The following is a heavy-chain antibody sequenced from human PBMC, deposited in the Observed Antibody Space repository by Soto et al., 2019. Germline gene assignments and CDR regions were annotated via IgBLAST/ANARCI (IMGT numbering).Heavy chain of an antibody. CDR3: VRQGRNNTVYYFVH. V-gene: IGHV2-5*02. CDR2: IYWDDDK. Sequence: QITVKESGPKLVKPSQTLTRTCAFSGVSLSTSGVGVGWVRQPPGKAPEWLALIYWDDDKRDRPSLKSRLSITKDTYKHQSVFKITDIDPVDTATYYCVRQGRNNTVYYFVHCGRGTQVTV. CDR1: GVSLSTSGVG. J-gene: IGHJ2*01. D-gene: IGHD1-1*01.